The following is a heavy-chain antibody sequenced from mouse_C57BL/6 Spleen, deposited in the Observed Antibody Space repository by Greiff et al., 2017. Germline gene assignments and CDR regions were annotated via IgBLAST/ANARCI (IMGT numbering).Heavy chain of an antibody. CDR3: ARSGYDYDGAWFAY. V-gene: IGHV2-9-1*01. Sequence: VHLVESGPGLVAPSQSLSITCTVSGFSLTSYAISWVRQPPGKGLEWLGVIWTGGGTNYNSALKSRLSISKDNSKSQVFLKMNSLQTDDTARYYCARSGYDYDGAWFAYWGQGTLVTVSA. CDR1: GFSLTSYA. J-gene: IGHJ3*01. CDR2: IWTGGGT. D-gene: IGHD2-4*01.